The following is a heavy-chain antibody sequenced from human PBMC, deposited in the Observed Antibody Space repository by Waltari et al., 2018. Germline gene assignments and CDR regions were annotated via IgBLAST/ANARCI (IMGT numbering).Heavy chain of an antibody. CDR3: ARHRARACSGGTCWFDWFDP. CDR2: IHYSGNT. CDR1: GRSPSSSDYY. J-gene: IGHJ5*02. V-gene: IGHV4-39*01. D-gene: IGHD2-15*01. Sequence: QLQLQESGPGLVKPSETLSLTCTVSGRSPSSSDYYWGWIRQPPGKGLEWIGGIHYSGNTQYNPTLKSRITIFVDTSNNQFSLKLTSVTAADTAVYYCARHRARACSGGTCWFDWFDPWGQGTRVTDSS.